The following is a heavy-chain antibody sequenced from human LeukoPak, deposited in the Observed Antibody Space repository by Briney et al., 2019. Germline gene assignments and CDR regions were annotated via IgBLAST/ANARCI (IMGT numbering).Heavy chain of an antibody. CDR1: GFTFSSYS. V-gene: IGHV3-21*04. D-gene: IGHD6-19*01. CDR2: ISSSSSYI. Sequence: GGSLRLSCAASGFTFSSYSMNWVRQAPGKGLEWVSSISSSSSYIYYADSVKGRFTISRDNAKNSLYLQMNSLRAEDTALYYCARDLAVAGSDYWGQGTLVTVSS. J-gene: IGHJ4*02. CDR3: ARDLAVAGSDY.